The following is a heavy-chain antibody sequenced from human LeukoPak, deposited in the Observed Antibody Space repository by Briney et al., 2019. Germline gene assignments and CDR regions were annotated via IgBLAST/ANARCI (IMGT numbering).Heavy chain of an antibody. CDR1: GFTLSSAW. V-gene: IGHV3-15*01. CDR2: IKSKANGETR. D-gene: IGHD4-11*01. J-gene: IGHJ4*02. CDR3: VTEVNGTLPT. Sequence: PGGSLRLSCAASGFTLSSAWMNWVRQAPSKGLEWVGLIKSKANGETRDYAAPVKGRFTISRDDSDNTLYLQMNSLKSEDTAVYYCVTEVNGTLPTWAQGTLVTVSS.